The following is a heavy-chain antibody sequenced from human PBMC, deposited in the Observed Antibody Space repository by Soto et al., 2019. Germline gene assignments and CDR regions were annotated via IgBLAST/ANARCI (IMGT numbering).Heavy chain of an antibody. CDR1: GYTFTSYG. V-gene: IGHV1-18*01. J-gene: IGHJ6*02. Sequence: VASVKVSCKASGYTFTSYGISWLRQAPGQGLEWMGWISAYNGNTNYAQKLQGRVTMTTDTSTSTPYMELRSLRSDDTAVYYCARDQDPNCSSTSCFYGMDVWGQGTTVTVSS. D-gene: IGHD2-2*01. CDR2: ISAYNGNT. CDR3: ARDQDPNCSSTSCFYGMDV.